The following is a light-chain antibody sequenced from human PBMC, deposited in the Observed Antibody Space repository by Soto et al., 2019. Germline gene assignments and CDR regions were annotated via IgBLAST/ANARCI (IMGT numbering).Light chain of an antibody. V-gene: IGKV3-20*01. CDR3: QQYGTSPWT. J-gene: IGKJ1*01. Sequence: EIVLTQSPGTLSLSPGERATLSCRASQSVSSSFLAWYQQKPGQAPRLLIHGASSRAPGIPDRFSGSGSGTDFTLTISRLEPEDFAVYYCQQYGTSPWTFGQGTKVEIK. CDR1: QSVSSSF. CDR2: GAS.